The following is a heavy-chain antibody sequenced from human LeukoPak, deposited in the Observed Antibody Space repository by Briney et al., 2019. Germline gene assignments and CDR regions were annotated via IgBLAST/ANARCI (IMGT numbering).Heavy chain of an antibody. V-gene: IGHV4-59*01. CDR2: IYYSGST. D-gene: IGHD6-19*01. CDR1: GGSISSYY. CDR3: ARDLVAVAENYYYMDV. Sequence: SETLSLTCTVSGGSISSYYWSWIRQPPGKGLVWIGYIYYSGSTNYNPSLKSRVTISVDTSKNQFSLKLSSVTAADTAVYYCARDLVAVAENYYYMDVWGKGTTVTVSS. J-gene: IGHJ6*03.